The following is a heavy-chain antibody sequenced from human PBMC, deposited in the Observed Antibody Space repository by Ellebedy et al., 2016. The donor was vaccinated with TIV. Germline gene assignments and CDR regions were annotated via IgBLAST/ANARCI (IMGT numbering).Heavy chain of an antibody. CDR1: GITFSSYG. CDR2: IWSDGTTK. J-gene: IGHJ4*02. V-gene: IGHV3-33*01. Sequence: GGSLRLXXAASGITFSSYGMHWVRQAPGKGLEWVAVIWSDGTTKYYSDSVKGRFTISRDNSKNTLYLQMNSLRAEDTAVYYCAREIIYGGYYFDYWGQGTLVTVSS. CDR3: AREIIYGGYYFDY. D-gene: IGHD4-23*01.